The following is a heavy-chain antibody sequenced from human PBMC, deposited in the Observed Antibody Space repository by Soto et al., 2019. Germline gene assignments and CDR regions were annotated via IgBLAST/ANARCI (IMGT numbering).Heavy chain of an antibody. CDR3: AKDMSRYGSGSYFYYYYGMDV. CDR1: GFTFSSYA. D-gene: IGHD3-10*01. Sequence: EVQLLESGGGLVQPGGSLRLSCAASGFTFSSYAMSWVRQAPGKGLEWVSAISGSGGSTYYADSVKGRFTISRDNSKNTLYLQMNSLRAEDTAVYYCAKDMSRYGSGSYFYYYYGMDVWGQGTTVTVSS. V-gene: IGHV3-23*01. CDR2: ISGSGGST. J-gene: IGHJ6*02.